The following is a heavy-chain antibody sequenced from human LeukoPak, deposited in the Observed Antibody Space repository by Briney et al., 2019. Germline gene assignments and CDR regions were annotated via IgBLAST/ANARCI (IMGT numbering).Heavy chain of an antibody. V-gene: IGHV3-30*02. D-gene: IGHD5-24*01. Sequence: GGSLRLSCAASGLTFSDSYMSWVRQAPGKGLAWVAFIRYDGSNKSYADSVKGRFTISRDNSKNTQYLQMNSLRAEDTAVYYCAKDGGGWRQLSFDYWGQGTLVTVSS. CDR3: AKDGGGWRQLSFDY. J-gene: IGHJ4*02. CDR1: GLTFSDSY. CDR2: IRYDGSNK.